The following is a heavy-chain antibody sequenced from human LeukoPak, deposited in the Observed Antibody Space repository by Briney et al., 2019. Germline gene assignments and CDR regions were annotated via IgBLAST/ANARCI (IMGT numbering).Heavy chain of an antibody. CDR3: AKRSAPNSGWFDY. CDR1: GFTFSSYG. Sequence: GGSLRLSCAASGFTFSSYGMHWVRQAPGKGLEWVAVIWYDGSNKYYADSVKGRFTISRDNSKNTLYMHMNSLRAGDTAVYYCAKRSAPNSGWFDYWGQGTLVTVSS. D-gene: IGHD6-19*01. J-gene: IGHJ4*02. CDR2: IWYDGSNK. V-gene: IGHV3-33*06.